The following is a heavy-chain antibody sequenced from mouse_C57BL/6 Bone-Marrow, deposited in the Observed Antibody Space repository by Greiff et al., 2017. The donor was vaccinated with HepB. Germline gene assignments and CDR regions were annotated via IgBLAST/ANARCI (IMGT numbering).Heavy chain of an antibody. J-gene: IGHJ2*01. CDR3: ARPTVVADY. Sequence: VQLQQSGPELVKPGASVKMSCKASGYTFTDYNMHWVKQSHGKSLEWIGYINPNNGGTSYNQKFKGQATLPVNNSSSTVYMELRSLTSEDSSVYYCARPTVVADYWGQGTTLTVAS. D-gene: IGHD1-1*01. CDR1: GYTFTDYN. V-gene: IGHV1-22*01. CDR2: INPNNGGT.